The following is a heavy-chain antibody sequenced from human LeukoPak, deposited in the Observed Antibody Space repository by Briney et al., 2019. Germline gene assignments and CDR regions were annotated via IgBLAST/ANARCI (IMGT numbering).Heavy chain of an antibody. CDR1: GGSIDNYY. J-gene: IGHJ4*02. D-gene: IGHD6-13*01. CDR3: ARDLELGY. CDR2: ILYSGTT. V-gene: IGHV4-59*01. Sequence: NSSETLSLTCTVSGGSIDNYYWSWIRQPPGEGLKWIGHILYSGTTSYTPSLRSRVTISLDASKKQFSLKLTSVTAADTAVYYCARDLELGYWGQGILVTVSS.